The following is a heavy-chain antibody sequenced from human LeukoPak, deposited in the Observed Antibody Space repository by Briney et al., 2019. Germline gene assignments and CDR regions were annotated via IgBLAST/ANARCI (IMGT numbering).Heavy chain of an antibody. J-gene: IGHJ1*01. D-gene: IGHD2-8*02. V-gene: IGHV3-7*01. CDR1: AFTLTIYW. CDR2: INKDGSEK. Sequence: GRSLTLSCAPSAFTLTIYWTSWVSHPPGKGLEWVSNINKDGSEKYYIESVRGSLTISTDNARNSLSRQINRQRVAHTSIYLCARELVVGPAEYFQTWGQGTLVTVSS. CDR3: ARELVVGPAEYFQT.